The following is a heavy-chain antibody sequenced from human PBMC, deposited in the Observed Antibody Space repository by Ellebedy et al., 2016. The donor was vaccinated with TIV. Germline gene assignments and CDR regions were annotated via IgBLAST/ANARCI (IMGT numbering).Heavy chain of an antibody. CDR1: GDSVSSNSAA. J-gene: IGHJ6*02. CDR3: ARGTRTPGYYDFWSGPADYYYGMDV. D-gene: IGHD3-3*01. CDR2: TYYRSKWYN. Sequence: SETLSLTXAISGDSVSSNSAAWNWIRQSPSRGLEWLGRTYYRSKWYNDYAVSVKSRITINPDTSKNQFSLQLNSVTPEDTAVYYCARGTRTPGYYDFWSGPADYYYGMDVWGQGTTVTVSS. V-gene: IGHV6-1*01.